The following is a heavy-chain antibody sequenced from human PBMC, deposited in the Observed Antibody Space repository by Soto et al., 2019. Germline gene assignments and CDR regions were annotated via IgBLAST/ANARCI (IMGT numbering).Heavy chain of an antibody. V-gene: IGHV1-69*13. J-gene: IGHJ6*02. CDR2: IIPIFGTA. D-gene: IGHD3-22*01. Sequence: GASVKVSCKASGGTFSSYAISWVRQAPGQGLEWMGGIIPIFGTANYAQKFQGRVTITADESTSTAYMELSSLRSEDTAVYYCASHPYYYDSSGYYYYYGMDVWGQGTTVTVSS. CDR3: ASHPYYYDSSGYYYYYGMDV. CDR1: GGTFSSYA.